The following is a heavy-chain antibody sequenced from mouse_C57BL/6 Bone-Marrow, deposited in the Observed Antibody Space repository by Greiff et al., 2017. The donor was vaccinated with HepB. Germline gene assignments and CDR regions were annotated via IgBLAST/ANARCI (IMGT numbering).Heavy chain of an antibody. J-gene: IGHJ4*01. Sequence: EVKLQESGPGLVKPSQSLSLTCSVTGYSITSGYYWNWIRQFPGNKLEWMGYISYDGSNNYNPSLKNRISITRDTSKNQFFLKLNSVTTEDTATYYCARGGLRLRDYYAMDYWGQGTSVTVSS. V-gene: IGHV3-6*01. D-gene: IGHD3-2*02. CDR3: ARGGLRLRDYYAMDY. CDR2: ISYDGSN. CDR1: GYSITSGYY.